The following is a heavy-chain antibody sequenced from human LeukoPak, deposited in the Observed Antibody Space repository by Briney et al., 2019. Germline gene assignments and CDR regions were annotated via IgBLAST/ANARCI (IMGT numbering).Heavy chain of an antibody. Sequence: SQTLSLTCAVSVGSISSGGYSWSWIRQPPGKGLEWIGYIYHSGSTYYNPSLKSRLTMSVDRSKNQFSLKLSSVTAADTPVYYCAREGGYYGSGSYFDYWGQGTLVTVSS. J-gene: IGHJ4*02. CDR3: AREGGYYGSGSYFDY. CDR1: VGSISSGGYS. D-gene: IGHD3-10*01. CDR2: IYHSGST. V-gene: IGHV4-30-2*01.